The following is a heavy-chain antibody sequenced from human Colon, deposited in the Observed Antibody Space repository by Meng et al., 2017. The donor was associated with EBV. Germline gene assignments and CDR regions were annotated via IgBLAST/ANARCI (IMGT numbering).Heavy chain of an antibody. Sequence: VPLRVSGPGLVEPSGTLSLTCAVSGGSISTSYWWSWGRQPPGKGLEWIGEIYRGGGTNYDPSFKSRVTISVDTSNNHFSLKLSYVTAADTAVYYCARVRVIPAAVGFDYWGQGTLVTVSS. CDR3: ARVRVIPAAVGFDY. J-gene: IGHJ4*02. CDR1: GGSISTSYW. CDR2: IYRGGGT. D-gene: IGHD2-2*01. V-gene: IGHV4-4*02.